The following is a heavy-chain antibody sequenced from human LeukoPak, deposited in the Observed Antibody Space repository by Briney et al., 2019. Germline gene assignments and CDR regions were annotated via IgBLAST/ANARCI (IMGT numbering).Heavy chain of an antibody. CDR2: FYSGGST. V-gene: IGHV3-53*05. CDR3: ARVGRNDILTGPGGAFDI. J-gene: IGHJ3*02. Sequence: GGSLRLSCAASGLTVSSNYMSWVRQAPGKGLEWVSVFYSGGSTYYADSVKGRFTISRDNSKNTLYLQMNSLRAEDTAVYYCARVGRNDILTGPGGAFDIWGQGTMVTVSS. D-gene: IGHD3-9*01. CDR1: GLTVSSNY.